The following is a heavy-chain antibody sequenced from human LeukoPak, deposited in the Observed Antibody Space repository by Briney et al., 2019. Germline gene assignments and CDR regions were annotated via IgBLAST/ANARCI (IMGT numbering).Heavy chain of an antibody. V-gene: IGHV3-53*01. D-gene: IGHD2-15*01. J-gene: IGHJ6*03. CDR2: TYSGCST. CDR1: GFTVSSNY. Sequence: PWGSLRLSCAASGFTVSSNYMSWVRQAPGKGLEWVSVTYSGCSTYYADSMKGRFTISRDNSKNTLYLQMNSLRAEDTAVYYCATAVAPNYYYVDAWGKGTTVTVSS. CDR3: ATAVAPNYYYVDA.